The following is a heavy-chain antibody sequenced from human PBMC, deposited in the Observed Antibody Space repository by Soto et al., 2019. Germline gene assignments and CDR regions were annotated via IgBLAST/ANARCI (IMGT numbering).Heavy chain of an antibody. J-gene: IGHJ6*02. CDR3: ARVPSSGYSSGWSHLYYYYYGMDV. D-gene: IGHD6-19*01. V-gene: IGHV3-30-3*01. CDR1: GFTFSSYA. Sequence: QPGGSLRLSCAASGFTFSSYAMHWVRQAPGKGLEWVAVISYDGSNKYYADSVKGRFTISRDNSKNTLYLQMNSLRAEDTAVYYCARVPSSGYSSGWSHLYYYYYGMDVWGQGTTVTVSS. CDR2: ISYDGSNK.